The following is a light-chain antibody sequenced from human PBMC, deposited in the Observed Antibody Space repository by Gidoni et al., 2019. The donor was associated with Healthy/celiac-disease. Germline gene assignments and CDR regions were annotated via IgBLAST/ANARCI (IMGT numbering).Light chain of an antibody. CDR3: QQYNSYPYT. V-gene: IGKV1-5*03. CDR1: QSISSW. Sequence: DIQMTQSPSTLSASVGDRVTIPCRASQSISSWLDWYQQKPGKAPKLLIYKASSLESGVPSRFSGSGSGTEFTLTISSLQPDDFATYYCQQYNSYPYTFGQGTKLEIK. CDR2: KAS. J-gene: IGKJ2*01.